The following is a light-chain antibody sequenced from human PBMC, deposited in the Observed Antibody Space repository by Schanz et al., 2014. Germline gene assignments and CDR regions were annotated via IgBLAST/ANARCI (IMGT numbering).Light chain of an antibody. V-gene: IGLV2-14*02. J-gene: IGLJ3*02. CDR2: EVD. CDR1: SSDVGSYNL. CDR3: ISYKASGTWV. Sequence: QSALTQPASVSGSPGQSITISCTGTSSDVGSYNLVSWYQQHPGKAPKLMIYEVDKRPSGVPDRFSGSKSGNTASLTVSGLQAEDEADYYCISYKASGTWVFGGGTKLTVL.